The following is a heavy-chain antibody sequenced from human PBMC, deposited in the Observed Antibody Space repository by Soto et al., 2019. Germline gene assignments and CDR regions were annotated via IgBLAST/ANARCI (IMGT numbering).Heavy chain of an antibody. J-gene: IGHJ2*01. CDR3: ARTPPMIEWGVDWYFDL. D-gene: IGHD3-22*01. CDR1: GFTFSSYA. CDR2: ISGSGGST. Sequence: EVQLLESGGGLVQPGGSLRLSCAASGFTFSSYAMSWVRQAPGKGLEWVSAISGSGGSTYYADSVKGRFTISRDNSKNTLYLQMNSLRAEDTAVYYCARTPPMIEWGVDWYFDLWGRLTLVTVSS. V-gene: IGHV3-23*01.